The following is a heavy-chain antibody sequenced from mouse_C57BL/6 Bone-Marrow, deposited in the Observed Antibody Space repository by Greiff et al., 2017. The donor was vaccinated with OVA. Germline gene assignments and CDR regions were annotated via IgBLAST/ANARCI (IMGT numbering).Heavy chain of an antibody. V-gene: IGHV8-12*01. D-gene: IGHD2-2*01. Sequence: QVTLKVSGPGILQSSQTLSLTCSFSGFSLSTSGMGVSWIRQPSGKGLEWLAHIYWDDDKRYNPSLKSRLTISKGTARNQVFLKITSVDTADTATYYCARAYGYDRDYYAMDYWGQGTSVTVSS. CDR3: ARAYGYDRDYYAMDY. J-gene: IGHJ4*01. CDR1: GFSLSTSGMG. CDR2: IYWDDDK.